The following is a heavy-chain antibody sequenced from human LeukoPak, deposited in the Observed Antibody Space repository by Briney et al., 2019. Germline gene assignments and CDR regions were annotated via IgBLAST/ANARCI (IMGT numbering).Heavy chain of an antibody. CDR2: IYSGGST. CDR1: GFTVSSNY. J-gene: IGHJ4*02. D-gene: IGHD4-17*01. Sequence: GGSLRLSCAASGFTVSSNYMSWVRQAPGKGLEWVSVIYSGGSTYYADSVKGRFTISRDNSKNTLYLQMNSLRAEDTAVYYCARDLLRKYGDYVEYWGQGTLVTVSS. V-gene: IGHV3-53*01. CDR3: ARDLLRKYGDYVEY.